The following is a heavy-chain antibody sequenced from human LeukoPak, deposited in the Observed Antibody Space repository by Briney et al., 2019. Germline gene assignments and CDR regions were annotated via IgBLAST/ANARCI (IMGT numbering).Heavy chain of an antibody. CDR1: GDSVSSNSAA. Sequence: QTPSLTCAISGDSVSSNSAAWNWIRQSPSRGLEWLGRTYYRSKWYNDYAVSVRSRITINPDISKNQFSLQLNSVTPEDTAVYYCARTGGGSRSFDYWGQGTIVSLSS. J-gene: IGHJ4*02. V-gene: IGHV6-1*01. CDR3: ARTGGGSRSFDY. CDR2: TYYRSKWYN. D-gene: IGHD1-26*01.